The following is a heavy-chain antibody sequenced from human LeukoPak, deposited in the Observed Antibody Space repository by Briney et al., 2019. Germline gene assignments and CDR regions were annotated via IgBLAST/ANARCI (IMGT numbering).Heavy chain of an antibody. V-gene: IGHV1-69*13. CDR3: AREASSGRRVFDY. CDR1: GYTFTNFR. J-gene: IGHJ4*02. CDR2: IIPIFGTA. Sequence: SVKVSCKTSGYTFTNFRIHWVRQAPGQGLEWMGGIIPIFGTANYAQKFQGRVTITADESTSTAYMELSSLRSEDTAVYYCAREASSGRRVFDYWGQGTLVTVSS. D-gene: IGHD6-19*01.